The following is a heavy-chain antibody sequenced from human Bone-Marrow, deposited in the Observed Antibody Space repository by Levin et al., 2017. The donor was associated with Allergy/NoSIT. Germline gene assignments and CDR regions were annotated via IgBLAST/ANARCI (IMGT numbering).Heavy chain of an antibody. J-gene: IGHJ5*02. Sequence: PGESLKISCAASGFTFSNYRMSWVRQAPGKGLEWVANIKQDGSETYYVGSVQGRFTISRDNAKNSLYLQLNSLRAEDTAVYYCARDSPGGGNSPIYWFDPWGLGTLVTVSS. CDR2: IKQDGSET. D-gene: IGHD4-23*01. V-gene: IGHV3-7*03. CDR3: ARDSPGGGNSPIYWFDP. CDR1: GFTFSNYR.